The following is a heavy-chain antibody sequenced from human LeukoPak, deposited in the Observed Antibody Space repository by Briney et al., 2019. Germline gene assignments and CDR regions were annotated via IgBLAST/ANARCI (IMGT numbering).Heavy chain of an antibody. Sequence: SETLSLTCAVYGGSFSGYYWSWIRQPPGKGLEWIGEINHSGSTNYNPSLKSRVTISVDTSKNQFSLKLSSVTAAGTAVYYCARVGSYHRYFDYWGQGTLVTVSS. CDR3: ARVGSYHRYFDY. D-gene: IGHD3-10*01. V-gene: IGHV4-34*01. CDR2: INHSGST. J-gene: IGHJ4*02. CDR1: GGSFSGYY.